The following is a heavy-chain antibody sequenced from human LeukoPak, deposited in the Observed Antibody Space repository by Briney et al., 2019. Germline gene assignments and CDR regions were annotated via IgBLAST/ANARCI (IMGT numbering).Heavy chain of an antibody. J-gene: IGHJ4*02. CDR3: ARDGRPNSGSYYGSFFVDY. CDR1: GFTFSSYS. D-gene: IGHD1-26*01. Sequence: GGSLRLSCAASGFTFSSYSMNWVRQAPGKGLEWVSYISSSSSTIYYADSVKGRFTISRDNAKNSLYLQMNSLRAEDTAVYYCARDGRPNSGSYYGSFFVDYWGQGTLVTVSS. CDR2: ISSSSSTI. V-gene: IGHV3-48*04.